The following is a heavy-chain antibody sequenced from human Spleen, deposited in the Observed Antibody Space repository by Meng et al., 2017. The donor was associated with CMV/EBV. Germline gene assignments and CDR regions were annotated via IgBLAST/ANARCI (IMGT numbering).Heavy chain of an antibody. CDR2: VGAENGET. D-gene: IGHD2-21*02. V-gene: IGHV1-18*01. Sequence: KASGYKFGIYGIAWVRQAPGQGLEWVGWVGAENGETNYGQKFQGRVTVTADTYTKTAYMEIRSLRSDDSAIYYCARAGAAVATNFDFWGQGTLVTVSS. CDR1: GYKFGIYG. CDR3: ARAGAAVATNFDF. J-gene: IGHJ4*02.